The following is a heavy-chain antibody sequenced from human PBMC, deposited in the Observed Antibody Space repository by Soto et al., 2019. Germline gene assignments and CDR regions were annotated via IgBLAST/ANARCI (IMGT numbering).Heavy chain of an antibody. CDR1: GGSISSSNW. D-gene: IGHD6-13*01. V-gene: IGHV4-4*02. J-gene: IGHJ4*02. CDR2: IYHSGST. CDR3: ARHLRGSWYAPLY. Sequence: SETLSLTCAVSGGSISSSNWWSWVRQPPGKGLEWIGEIYHSGSTNYNPSLKSRVTISVDKSKNQFSLKLSSVTAADTAVYYCARHLRGSWYAPLYWGQGTLVTVSS.